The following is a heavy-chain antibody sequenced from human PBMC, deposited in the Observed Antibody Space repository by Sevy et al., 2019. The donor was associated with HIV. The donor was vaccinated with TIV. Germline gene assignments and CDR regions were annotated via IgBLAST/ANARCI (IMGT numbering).Heavy chain of an antibody. J-gene: IGHJ4*02. V-gene: IGHV3-21*01. CDR1: GFTFSSYS. D-gene: IGHD3-10*01. Sequence: GGALRLSCAASGFTFSSYSMNWVRQAPGKGLEWVSSISSSSSYIYYADSVKRRFTISRDNAKNSPYLQMNSLRAEDTAVYYCARTRRELSRFDYWGQGTLVTVSS. CDR3: ARTRRELSRFDY. CDR2: ISSSSSYI.